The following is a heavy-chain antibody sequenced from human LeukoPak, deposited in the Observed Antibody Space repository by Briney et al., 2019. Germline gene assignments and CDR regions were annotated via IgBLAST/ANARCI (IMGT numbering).Heavy chain of an antibody. CDR3: ARAVGSYNHYFDY. V-gene: IGHV3-48*01. Sequence: PGGSLRLSCAASGFTFSSYSMNWVRQAPGKGLEWVSHITASGTAMFYADSVKGRFTISRDNAKNSLYLQMNSLRAEDTAVYYCARAVGSYNHYFDYWGQGTLVTVSS. J-gene: IGHJ4*02. CDR2: ITASGTAM. D-gene: IGHD5-24*01. CDR1: GFTFSSYS.